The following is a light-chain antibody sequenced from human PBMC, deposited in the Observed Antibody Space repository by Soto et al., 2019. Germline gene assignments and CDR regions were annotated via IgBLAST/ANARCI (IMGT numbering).Light chain of an antibody. CDR1: SSXVGGYNY. CDR3: CSYAGSYTLVV. V-gene: IGLV2-11*01. J-gene: IGLJ2*01. CDR2: DVS. Sequence: QSALTQPRSVSGSPGQSVTISCTGTSSXVGGYNYVSWYQQHPGKAPKLMIYDVSKRPSGVPDRFSGSKSGNTASLTISGLQAEDAADYYCCSYAGSYTLVVFGGGTKLTVL.